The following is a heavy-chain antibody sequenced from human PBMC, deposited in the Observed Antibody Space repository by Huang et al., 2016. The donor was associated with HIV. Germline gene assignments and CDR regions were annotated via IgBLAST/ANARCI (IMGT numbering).Heavy chain of an antibody. CDR3: STVGGGIDYIGYTSAYYATGGY. D-gene: IGHD6-19*01. V-gene: IGHV3-49*03. CDR2: MSSTAQGGTT. Sequence: EVQLVESGGTLIQPGRSLRLSCTASGFTFGAYGMSWFRQAPGRGREWVGVMSSTAQGGTTEYAASGKGRFIVSREDSKNIADLRMSSLKTEDTAVYYCSTVGGGIDYIGYTSAYYATGGYWGQGTLVTVSS. CDR1: GFTFGAYG. J-gene: IGHJ4*02.